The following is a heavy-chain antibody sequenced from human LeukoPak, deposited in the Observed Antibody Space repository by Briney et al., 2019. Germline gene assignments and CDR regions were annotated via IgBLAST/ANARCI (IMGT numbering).Heavy chain of an antibody. D-gene: IGHD1-26*01. V-gene: IGHV3-23*01. J-gene: IGHJ5*02. CDR2: HSSSGANA. CDR1: GFTFRDAA. CDR3: AKDMELAS. Sequence: GGSLRLSCAASGFTFRDAAMTWVRQAPGKGLEWVSLHSSSGANAYYADSVKGRFTISRDNSKNTLCLQMNNLRGEDTAEYYCAKDMELASWGQGTLVTASS.